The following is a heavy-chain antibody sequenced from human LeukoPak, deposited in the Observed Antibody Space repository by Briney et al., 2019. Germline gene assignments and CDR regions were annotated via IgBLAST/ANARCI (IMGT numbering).Heavy chain of an antibody. J-gene: IGHJ6*02. Sequence: PSETLSLTCTVSGGSISYYYWSWIRQSPGKGLEWIGYIYYSGTTNYNPSLKSRVTISVDTSKNQFSLQLRSVTATDTAVYYCAREDPQTTVPEGMDVWGQGTTVTVSS. V-gene: IGHV4-59*01. CDR1: GGSISYYY. D-gene: IGHD4-17*01. CDR2: IYYSGTT. CDR3: AREDPQTTVPEGMDV.